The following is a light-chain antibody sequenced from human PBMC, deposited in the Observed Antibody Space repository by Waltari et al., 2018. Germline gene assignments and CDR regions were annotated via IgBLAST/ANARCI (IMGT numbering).Light chain of an antibody. Sequence: QSALTPPPSASGSPGQSVPISCTGTSSDVGDYNYVAWYQQHPGNAPKLMLFEVSKRPSGVPDRFSGSKSGNTASLTVSGLQAEDEADYYCSSYAGSNDVVFGGGTRLTVL. CDR3: SSYAGSNDVV. CDR2: EVS. CDR1: SSDVGDYNY. V-gene: IGLV2-8*01. J-gene: IGLJ2*01.